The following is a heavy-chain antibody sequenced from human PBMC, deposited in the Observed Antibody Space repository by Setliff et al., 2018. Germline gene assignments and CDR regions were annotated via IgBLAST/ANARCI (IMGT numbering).Heavy chain of an antibody. V-gene: IGHV4-39*07. Sequence: PSETLSLTCIVSGVSVSNVNYYWGWIRQPPGKGLEWVASMHHSGIVYYNPSLRSRVIMSVDTSKYQVSLDLTSVTAADTAVYYCARYLAGEVGISGWFDPWGQGTLVTVSS. J-gene: IGHJ5*02. CDR1: GVSVSNVNYY. CDR2: MHHSGIV. D-gene: IGHD1-26*01. CDR3: ARYLAGEVGISGWFDP.